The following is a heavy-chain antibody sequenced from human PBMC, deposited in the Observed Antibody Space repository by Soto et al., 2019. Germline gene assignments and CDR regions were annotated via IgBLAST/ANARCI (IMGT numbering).Heavy chain of an antibody. CDR1: GYTFTGYY. CDR3: ARVGGRKYYYDSSGYYYAY. CDR2: INPNSGGT. Sequence: ASVKVSCKASGYTFTGYYMHWVRQAPGQGLEWMRWINPNSGGTNYAQKFQGRVTMTRDTSISTAYMELSRLRSDDTAVYYCARVGGRKYYYDSSGYYYAYWGQGTLVTVSS. D-gene: IGHD3-22*01. J-gene: IGHJ4*02. V-gene: IGHV1-2*02.